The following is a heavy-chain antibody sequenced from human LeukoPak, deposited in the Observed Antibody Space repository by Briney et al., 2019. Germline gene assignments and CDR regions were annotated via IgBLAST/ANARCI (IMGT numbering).Heavy chain of an antibody. V-gene: IGHV1-69*13. CDR1: GGTFSSYA. CDR2: IIPIFGTA. CDR3: ASGDLYYYDSSGIYYFDY. J-gene: IGHJ4*02. Sequence: SVKVSCKASGGTFSSYAISWVRQAPGQGLEWMGGIIPIFGTANYAQKFQGRVTITADESTSSAYMELSSLRFEDTAVYYCASGDLYYYDSSGIYYFDYWGQGTLVTVSS. D-gene: IGHD3-22*01.